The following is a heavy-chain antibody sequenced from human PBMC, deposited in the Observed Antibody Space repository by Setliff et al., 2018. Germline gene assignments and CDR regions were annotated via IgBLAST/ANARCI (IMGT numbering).Heavy chain of an antibody. CDR3: ARDGRYYDSSGYYYIGRVVALDI. D-gene: IGHD3-22*01. CDR2: ISSSGSTI. CDR1: GFTFSSYE. Sequence: PGGSLRLSCAASGFTFSSYEMNWVRQAPGKGLEWVSYISSSGSTIYYADSVKGRFTISRDNAKNSLYLQMNSLRAEDTAVYYCARDGRYYDSSGYYYIGRVVALDIWGQGTMVTVSS. V-gene: IGHV3-48*03. J-gene: IGHJ3*02.